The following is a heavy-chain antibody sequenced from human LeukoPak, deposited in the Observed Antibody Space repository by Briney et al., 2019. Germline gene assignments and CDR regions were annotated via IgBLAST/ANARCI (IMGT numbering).Heavy chain of an antibody. V-gene: IGHV3-9*01. Sequence: PGRSLRLSCAASGFTFSSYSMNWVRQAPGKGLEWVSGISWNSGSIGYADSVKGRFTISRDNAKNSLYLQMNSLRAEDTALYYCAKDIGHYDSSGYYYGPHYYYYYGMDVWGQGTTVTVSS. CDR2: ISWNSGSI. CDR3: AKDIGHYDSSGYYYGPHYYYYYGMDV. CDR1: GFTFSSYS. J-gene: IGHJ6*02. D-gene: IGHD3-22*01.